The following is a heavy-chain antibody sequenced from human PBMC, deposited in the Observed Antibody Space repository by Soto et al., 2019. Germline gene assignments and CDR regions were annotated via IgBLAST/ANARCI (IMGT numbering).Heavy chain of an antibody. Sequence: SVKVSCKTSGGTFSSYTISWVRQAPGQGLEWMGGIIPIFGTANYAQKFQGRVTITADESTRTAYMELSSLRSEDTAVYYCAIEADYDSSGYDNLYWSQGTLVTVSS. J-gene: IGHJ4*02. V-gene: IGHV1-69*13. D-gene: IGHD3-22*01. CDR3: AIEADYDSSGYDNLY. CDR1: GGTFSSYT. CDR2: IIPIFGTA.